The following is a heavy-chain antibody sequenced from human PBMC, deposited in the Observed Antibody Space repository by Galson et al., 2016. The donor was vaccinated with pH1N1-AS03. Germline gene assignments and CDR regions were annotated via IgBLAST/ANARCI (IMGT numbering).Heavy chain of an antibody. V-gene: IGHV3-23*01. CDR2: LSSRGDDA. J-gene: IGHJ6*02. CDR1: GFTFSTYS. D-gene: IGHD7-27*01. CDR3: AKGQLGILFYGIHV. Sequence: SLRLSCAASGFTFSTYSMAWVRQAPGKGLEWVSALSSRGDDAYYADSVKGRFTISRDNPMNTLYPQMNSLEAEDTAVYYCAKGQLGILFYGIHVWGQGTKVIVSS.